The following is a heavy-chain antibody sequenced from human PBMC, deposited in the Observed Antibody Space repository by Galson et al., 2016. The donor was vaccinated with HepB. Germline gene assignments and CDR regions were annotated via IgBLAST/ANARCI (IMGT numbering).Heavy chain of an antibody. J-gene: IGHJ4*02. D-gene: IGHD5-24*01. V-gene: IGHV3-30*18. CDR1: SSYG. CDR3: AKDPRWLQQGFKYYFDY. CDR2: ISYDGSNK. Sequence: SSYGMHWVRQAPGKGLEWVAVISYDGSNKYYGDSVKGRFTISRDNSKNTLYLQLNSLRAEDTAVYYCAKDPRWLQQGFKYYFDYWGQGTLVTVSS.